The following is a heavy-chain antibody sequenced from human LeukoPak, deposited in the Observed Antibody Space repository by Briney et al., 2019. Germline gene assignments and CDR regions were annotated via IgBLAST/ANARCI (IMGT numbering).Heavy chain of an antibody. D-gene: IGHD6-19*01. Sequence: ASVKVSCKASGGTFSSYAISWVRQAPGQGLEWMGGIIPIFGTANYAQKFQGRVTITADESTSTAYMELSSLRSEDTAVYCCARDRHSSGWYLGFDPWGQGTLVTVSS. J-gene: IGHJ5*02. CDR1: GGTFSSYA. V-gene: IGHV1-69*13. CDR2: IIPIFGTA. CDR3: ARDRHSSGWYLGFDP.